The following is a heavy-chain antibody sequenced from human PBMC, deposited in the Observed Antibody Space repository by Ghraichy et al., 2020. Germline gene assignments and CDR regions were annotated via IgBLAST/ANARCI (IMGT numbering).Heavy chain of an antibody. D-gene: IGHD2-21*02. CDR2: IDLTSSYI. J-gene: IGHJ5*01. Sequence: GGSLRLSCVASGFPFSNYSMNWVRQAPGKGLEWVSSIDLTSSYIYYADSLKGRFTISRDNARNSLYLQMNSLRAEDTAVYYCARDRLPLNGDFVSWGQGSVVTVSS. CDR3: ARDRLPLNGDFVS. CDR1: GFPFSNYS. V-gene: IGHV3-21*01.